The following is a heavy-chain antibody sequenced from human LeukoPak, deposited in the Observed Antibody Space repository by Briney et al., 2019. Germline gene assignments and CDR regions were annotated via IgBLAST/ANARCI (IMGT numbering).Heavy chain of an antibody. J-gene: IGHJ4*02. Sequence: GGSLRLSCAASGFTFSSYGMHWVRQAPGKGLEWVAFTRYDGSNKYYADSVKGRFTISRDNSKNTLYLQMNSLRAEDTAVYYAVAGDFDYWGQGTLVTVSS. V-gene: IGHV3-30*02. D-gene: IGHD6-19*01. CDR3: VAGDFDY. CDR1: GFTFSSYG. CDR2: TRYDGSNK.